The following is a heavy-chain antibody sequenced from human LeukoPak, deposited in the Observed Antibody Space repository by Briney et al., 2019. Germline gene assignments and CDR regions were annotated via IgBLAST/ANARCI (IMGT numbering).Heavy chain of an antibody. CDR1: GFTFSSYS. D-gene: IGHD3-9*01. CDR3: ARDVRYYQYNWFDP. J-gene: IGHJ5*02. Sequence: GGSLRLSCAASGFTFSSYSMNWVRQAPGKGLEWVSSISSSSSYIYYADSVKGRFTISRDNAKNSLYLQMNSLRAEDTAEYYCARDVRYYQYNWFDPWGQGTLVTVSS. CDR2: ISSSSSYI. V-gene: IGHV3-21*01.